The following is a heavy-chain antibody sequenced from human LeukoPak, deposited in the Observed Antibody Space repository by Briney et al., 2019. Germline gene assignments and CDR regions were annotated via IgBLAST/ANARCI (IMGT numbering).Heavy chain of an antibody. J-gene: IGHJ4*02. D-gene: IGHD4-17*01. V-gene: IGHV3-23*01. CDR1: GFTFSSYA. Sequence: GASLRLSCAASGFTFSSYAMSWVRQAPGKGLEWVSAISGSGGSTYYADSAKGRFTISRDNSKNTLYLQMNSLRAEDTAVYYCAKVGDWDGDYAYYFDYWGQGTLVTVSS. CDR2: ISGSGGST. CDR3: AKVGDWDGDYAYYFDY.